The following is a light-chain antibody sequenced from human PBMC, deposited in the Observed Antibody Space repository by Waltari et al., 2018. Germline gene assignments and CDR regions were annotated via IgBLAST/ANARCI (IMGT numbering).Light chain of an antibody. CDR1: QTVGSNF. J-gene: IGKJ2*01. V-gene: IGKV3-20*01. Sequence: VLTQSPGTLSLSPGERATLSCRASQTVGSNFLAWSQQKPGQAPRLLIFAASSRATGIPDRFSGSGSGTDFTLTINRLEPEDFAVYYCQQYADSPYTFGQGTKLEIK. CDR3: QQYADSPYT. CDR2: AAS.